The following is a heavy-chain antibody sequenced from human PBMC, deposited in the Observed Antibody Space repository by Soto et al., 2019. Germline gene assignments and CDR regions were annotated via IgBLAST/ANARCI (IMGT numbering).Heavy chain of an antibody. CDR2: IYHSGST. CDR3: ASFNWNAY. D-gene: IGHD1-20*01. CDR1: GGSIISGGYS. J-gene: IGHJ4*02. Sequence: SETLSLTCAVSGGSIISGGYSLSWIRQPPGKGLEWIGYIYHSGSTYCNPSLKSRVTISVDRSKNQFSLRLSSVTAADTAVYYCASFNWNAYWGQGTLVTVSS. V-gene: IGHV4-30-2*01.